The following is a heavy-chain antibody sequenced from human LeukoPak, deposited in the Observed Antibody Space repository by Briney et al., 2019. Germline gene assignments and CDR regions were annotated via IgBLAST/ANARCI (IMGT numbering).Heavy chain of an antibody. J-gene: IGHJ4*02. CDR2: ISGTGDST. CDR3: TRGSEWTSGVSDY. CDR1: GFTFSSYA. Sequence: GGSLRLSCAASGFTFSSYAMSWVRQAPGKGLEWVSAISGTGDSTYYADSVKGRFTISRDNAQNSLYLQMNSLRAEDTAVYYCTRGSEWTSGVSDYWGQGTLVTVSS. V-gene: IGHV3-23*01. D-gene: IGHD3-3*01.